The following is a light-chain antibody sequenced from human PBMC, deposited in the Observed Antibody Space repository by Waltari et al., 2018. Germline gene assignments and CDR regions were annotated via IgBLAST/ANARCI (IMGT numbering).Light chain of an antibody. Sequence: DIVMTQSPLSLPVTPGAPASISCRPSQSPLHSNGYNYLDWYLQKPGQSPQLLIYLGSNRASGVPDRFSGSGSGTDFTLKISRVEAEDVGVYYCMQALQTPLTFGGGTKVEIK. J-gene: IGKJ4*01. CDR2: LGS. CDR3: MQALQTPLT. CDR1: QSPLHSNGYNY. V-gene: IGKV2-28*01.